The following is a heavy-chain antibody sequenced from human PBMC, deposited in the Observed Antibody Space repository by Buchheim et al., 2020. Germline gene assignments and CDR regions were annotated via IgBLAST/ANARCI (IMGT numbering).Heavy chain of an antibody. CDR2: INQGGGT. V-gene: IGHV4-34*01. CDR3: ARGRRMEMELVY. D-gene: IGHD5-24*01. CDR1: GGSFSGYY. J-gene: IGHJ4*02. Sequence: QVRLQQWGAGLLKPSETLSLTCGVYGGSFSGYYWSWIRQPPGKGLEWIGEINQGGGTTYNPSLKSRSTMSVDTSKNHFSLKLISVTAADTTMYYCARGRRMEMELVYWGQGSL.